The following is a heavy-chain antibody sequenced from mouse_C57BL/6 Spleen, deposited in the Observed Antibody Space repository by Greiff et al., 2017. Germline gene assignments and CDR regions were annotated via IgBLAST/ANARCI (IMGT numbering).Heavy chain of an antibody. Sequence: QVHVKQSGAELVRPGTSVKMSCKASGYTFTNYWIGWAKQRPGHGLEWIGDIYPGGGYTNYNEKFKGKATLTADKSSSTAYMQFSSLTSEDSAIYYCARRGTTVVDGYFDVWGTGTTVTVSS. CDR2: IYPGGGYT. CDR1: GYTFTNYW. V-gene: IGHV1-63*01. J-gene: IGHJ1*03. CDR3: ARRGTTVVDGYFDV. D-gene: IGHD1-1*01.